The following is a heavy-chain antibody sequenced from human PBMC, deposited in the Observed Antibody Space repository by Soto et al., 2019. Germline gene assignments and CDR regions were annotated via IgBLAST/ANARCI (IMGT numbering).Heavy chain of an antibody. J-gene: IGHJ4*02. V-gene: IGHV3-7*03. CDR1: GFTFSSYW. CDR3: ARTYSSSWYENDY. CDR2: IKQDGSEK. D-gene: IGHD6-13*01. Sequence: EMQLVESGGGLVQPGGSLRLSCGASGFTFSSYWMSWVRQAPGKGLEWVANIKQDGSEKYCVDSVKGRFTISRDNARSSLFLQMNSLRAEDTAVYYCARTYSSSWYENDYWGQGTLVTVSS.